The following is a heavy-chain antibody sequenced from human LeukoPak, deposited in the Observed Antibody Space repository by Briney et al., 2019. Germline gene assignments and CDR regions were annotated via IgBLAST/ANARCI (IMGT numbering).Heavy chain of an antibody. CDR3: ARAQYNSGWYPFDF. J-gene: IGHJ4*02. Sequence: SETLSLTCTVSGGSMSFSYWNWIRQPPGKGLEWLGYIYYSGSTNYNPSLKSRVTISVDTSKNQLSLKLTSVTAADTAMYYCARAQYNSGWYPFDFWGQGTLVTVSS. V-gene: IGHV4-59*01. CDR2: IYYSGST. CDR1: GGSMSFSY. D-gene: IGHD6-19*01.